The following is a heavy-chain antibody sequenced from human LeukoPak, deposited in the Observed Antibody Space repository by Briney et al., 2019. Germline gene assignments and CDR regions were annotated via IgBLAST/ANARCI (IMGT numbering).Heavy chain of an antibody. CDR1: EITLSSYT. J-gene: IGHJ4*02. CDR2: IGRLENHI. Sequence: GGSLRLSCAGSEITLSSYTMNWVRQAPGKGLEWVSSIGRLENHIYFADSLKGRFTISRDNAKNVLYLQMSSLRAEDTAVYYCARSRFYFDYWGQGTLVTVSS. V-gene: IGHV3-21*06. CDR3: ARSRFYFDY.